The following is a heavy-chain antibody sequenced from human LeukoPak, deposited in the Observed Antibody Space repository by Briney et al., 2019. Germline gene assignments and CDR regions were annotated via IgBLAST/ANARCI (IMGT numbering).Heavy chain of an antibody. CDR3: ARGVAIFGVVPYADY. CDR2: IYTSGST. J-gene: IGHJ4*02. Sequence: SETLSLTCTVSGGSISSYYWSWIRQPAGKGLEWIGRIYTSGSTNYNPSLKSRVTISVDTSKNQFSLKLSSVTAADTAVYYCARGVAIFGVVPYADYWGQGTLVTVSS. D-gene: IGHD3-3*01. CDR1: GGSISSYY. V-gene: IGHV4-4*07.